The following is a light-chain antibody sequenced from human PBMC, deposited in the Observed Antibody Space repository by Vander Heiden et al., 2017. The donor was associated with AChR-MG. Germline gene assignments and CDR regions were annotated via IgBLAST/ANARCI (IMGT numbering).Light chain of an antibody. Sequence: QSVLTQPPSVSGAPVPRVTISCTGSSSNVGAGYVVPWYQQLPGTAPKLLIYGNSNRPSGVPDRFSGSKSGTSASLAITGLQAEDGADYYCQSYDSSLSALFGGGTKLTVL. CDR1: SSNVGAGYV. CDR2: GNS. J-gene: IGLJ2*01. V-gene: IGLV1-40*01. CDR3: QSYDSSLSAL.